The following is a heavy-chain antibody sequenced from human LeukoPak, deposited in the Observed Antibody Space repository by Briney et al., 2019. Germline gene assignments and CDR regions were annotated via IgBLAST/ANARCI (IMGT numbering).Heavy chain of an antibody. J-gene: IGHJ4*02. CDR1: GGSISSGGYY. V-gene: IGHV4-31*03. D-gene: IGHD3-22*01. Sequence: SETLSLTCTVSGGSISSGGYYWSWIRQHPGKGLEWIGYIYYSGSTYYNPSLKSRVTISVDTSKNQFSLKLSSVTAADTAVYYCARIGSGYYYDYWGQGTLVTVSS. CDR2: IYYSGST. CDR3: ARIGSGYYYDY.